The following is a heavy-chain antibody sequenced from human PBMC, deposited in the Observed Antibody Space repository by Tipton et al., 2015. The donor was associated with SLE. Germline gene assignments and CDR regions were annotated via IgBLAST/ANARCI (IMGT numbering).Heavy chain of an antibody. D-gene: IGHD3-3*01. V-gene: IGHV4-31*03. CDR2: IYYSGST. CDR1: GGSISSGGYY. J-gene: IGHJ2*01. Sequence: LRLSCTVSGGSISSGGYYWSWIRQHPGKGLEWIGYIYYSGSTYYNPSLKSRVTISVDTSKNQFSLKLSSVTAADTAVYYCARGPGYDFWSPWYFDLWGRGTLVTVSS. CDR3: ARGPGYDFWSPWYFDL.